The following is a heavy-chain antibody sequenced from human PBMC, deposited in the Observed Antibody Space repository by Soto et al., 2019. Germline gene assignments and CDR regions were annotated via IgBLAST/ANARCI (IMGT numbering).Heavy chain of an antibody. CDR3: ARDLKVGATGFGFDY. Sequence: GESLKISCKGSGYSFTSYWIGWVRQMAGKGLEWMGIIYPGDSDTRYSPSFQGQVTISADKSISTAYLQWSSLKASDTAVYYCARDLKVGATGFGFDYWGQGTLVTVSS. J-gene: IGHJ4*02. V-gene: IGHV5-51*01. CDR1: GYSFTSYW. CDR2: IYPGDSDT. D-gene: IGHD1-26*01.